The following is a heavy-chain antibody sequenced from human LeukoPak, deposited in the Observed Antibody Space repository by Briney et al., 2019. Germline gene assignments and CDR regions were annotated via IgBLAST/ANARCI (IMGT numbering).Heavy chain of an antibody. CDR2: ISYDGSNK. J-gene: IGHJ4*02. CDR1: GFTFSSYA. CDR3: ARANTLIVVLIAFDY. Sequence: GGSLRLSCAASGFTFSSYAMHWVRQAPGKGLEWVAAISYDGSNKYYADSVKGRFTISRDNSKNTLYLQMNSLRAEDTAVYYCARANTLIVVLIAFDYWGQGTLVTVSS. D-gene: IGHD3-22*01. V-gene: IGHV3-30-3*01.